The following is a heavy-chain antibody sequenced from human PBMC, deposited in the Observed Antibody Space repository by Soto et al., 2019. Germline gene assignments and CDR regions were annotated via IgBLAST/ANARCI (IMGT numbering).Heavy chain of an antibody. CDR2: ISSSSSNI. V-gene: IGHV3-48*02. CDR1: GFTFSSGI. CDR3: ERVVAGNRQHFDH. Sequence: VVSLILSCAASGFTFSSGIINGFLQAPVKGLEWVSYISSSSSNIYYADSVKGRLTISRDNAKNSLYLQMNSLRDEDKAVYYCERVVAGNRQHFDHWGQGTLVTVSS. D-gene: IGHD6-19*01. J-gene: IGHJ5*02.